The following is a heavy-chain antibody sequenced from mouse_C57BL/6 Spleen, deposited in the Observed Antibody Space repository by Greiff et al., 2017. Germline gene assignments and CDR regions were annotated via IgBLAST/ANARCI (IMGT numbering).Heavy chain of an antibody. CDR1: GYTFTSYW. V-gene: IGHV1-64*01. Sequence: QVQLQQPGAELVKPGASVKLSCKASGYTFTSYWMHWVKQRPGQGLEWIGMIHPNSGSTNYNEKFKSKATLTVDKSSSTAYMQLSSLTSEDSAVYYCARSANYYSNPYAMDYWGQGTSVTVSS. CDR3: ARSANYYSNPYAMDY. J-gene: IGHJ4*01. CDR2: IHPNSGST. D-gene: IGHD2-5*01.